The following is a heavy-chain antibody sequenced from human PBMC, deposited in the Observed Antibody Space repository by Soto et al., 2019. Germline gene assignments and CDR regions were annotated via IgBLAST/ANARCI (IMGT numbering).Heavy chain of an antibody. D-gene: IGHD6-13*01. Sequence: ASVKVSCKASGGTFSSYTISWVRQAPGQGLEWMGRIIPILGIANYAQKFQGRVTITADKSTSTAYMELSSLRSEDTAVYYCASRAGTKTPYCYYYYMDVWGKGTTVTVSS. CDR3: ASRAGTKTPYCYYYYMDV. CDR1: GGTFSSYT. CDR2: IIPILGIA. V-gene: IGHV1-69*02. J-gene: IGHJ6*03.